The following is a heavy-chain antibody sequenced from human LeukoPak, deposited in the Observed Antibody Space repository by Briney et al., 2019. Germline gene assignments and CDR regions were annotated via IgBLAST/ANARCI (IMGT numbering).Heavy chain of an antibody. CDR3: AKSNWFDP. J-gene: IGHJ5*02. CDR2: ISAYGHT. CDR1: GHTFTSYG. Sequence: ASVKVSCKASGHTFTSYGISWVRQAPGQGLEWMGWISAYGHTNYAQKFQGRVTMTTDTSTSTAYMELSSLRSEDTAVYYCAKSNWFDPWGQGTLVTVSS. V-gene: IGHV1-18*04.